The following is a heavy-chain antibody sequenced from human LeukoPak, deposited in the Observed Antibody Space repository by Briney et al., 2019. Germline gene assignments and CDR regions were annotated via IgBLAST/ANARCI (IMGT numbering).Heavy chain of an antibody. CDR1: GGSISSGGYY. CDR2: IYYSGST. CDR3: ATDRRSYGDYDYFDC. J-gene: IGHJ4*02. D-gene: IGHD4-17*01. V-gene: IGHV4-31*03. Sequence: PSQTLSLACTVSGGSISSGGYYWSWIRQHPGKGLEWIGYIYYSGSTYYNPSLKSRVTISVDTSKNQFSLKLSSVTAADTAVYYCATDRRSYGDYDYFDCWGQGTLVTVSS.